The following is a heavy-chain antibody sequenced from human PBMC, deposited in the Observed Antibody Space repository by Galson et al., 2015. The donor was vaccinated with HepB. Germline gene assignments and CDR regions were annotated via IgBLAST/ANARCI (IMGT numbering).Heavy chain of an antibody. CDR2: INPSGGST. Sequence: SLKVSCKASGYTFTSYYMHWVRQAPGQGLEWMGIINPSGGSTSYAQKFQGRVTMTRDTSTSTVYMELSSLRSEDTAVYYCARGDCSSTSCYFGYYYGMDVWGQGTTVTVSS. CDR3: ARGDCSSTSCYFGYYYGMDV. J-gene: IGHJ6*02. V-gene: IGHV1-46*01. D-gene: IGHD2-2*01. CDR1: GYTFTSYY.